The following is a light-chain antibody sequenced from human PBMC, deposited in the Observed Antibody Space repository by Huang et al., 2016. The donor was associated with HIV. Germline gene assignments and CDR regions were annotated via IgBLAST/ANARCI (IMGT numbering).Light chain of an antibody. CDR2: WAS. Sequence: DIVMTQSQDFLTVSLGERATINCKASQSDVYSPNINNYLAWYQQKPGQPPKLLIYWASTRESGVHDRFSGSGSGTDFTLTISSLQAEDVAVYYCQQYYSAPYTFGQGTKLEIK. CDR3: QQYYSAPYT. J-gene: IGKJ2*01. V-gene: IGKV4-1*01. CDR1: QSDVYSPNINNY.